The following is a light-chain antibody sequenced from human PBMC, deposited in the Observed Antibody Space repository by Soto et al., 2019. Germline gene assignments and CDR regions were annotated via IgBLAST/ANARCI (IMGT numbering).Light chain of an antibody. CDR3: QQSYSFPRT. CDR1: ENVRTF. J-gene: IGKJ1*01. CDR2: GAS. Sequence: EVVLTQSPATLSLSPGERATLSCRASENVRTFVDWYQQKPGQAPRLLIYGASNRATGIPARFSGSGSGTDFTLTISDLEPEDFATYYCQQSYSFPRTFGQGTKVEV. V-gene: IGKV3-11*01.